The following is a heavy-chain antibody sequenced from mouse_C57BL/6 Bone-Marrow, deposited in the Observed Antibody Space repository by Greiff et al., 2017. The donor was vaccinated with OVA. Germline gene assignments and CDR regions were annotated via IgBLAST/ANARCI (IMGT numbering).Heavy chain of an antibody. CDR1: GYTFTDYY. CDR2: IYPGSGNT. J-gene: IGHJ3*01. D-gene: IGHD6-1*01. CDR3: ARWGSWHLFAY. V-gene: IGHV1-76*01. Sequence: QVQLQQSGAELVRPGASVKLSCKASGYTFTDYYINWVKQRPGQGLEWIARIYPGSGNTYYNEKFKGKATLTAEKSSSTAYMQLSSLTSEDSAVYFCARWGSWHLFAYWGQGTLVTVSA.